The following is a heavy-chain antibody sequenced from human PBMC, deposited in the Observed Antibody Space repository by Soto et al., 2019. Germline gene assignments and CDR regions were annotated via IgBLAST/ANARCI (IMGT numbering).Heavy chain of an antibody. Sequence: QVQLQESGPGLVKPSETLSLTCTVSGGSISSYYWSWIRQPPGKGLEWIGYIYYSGSTNYNPSLKSRLTISVNMSKNQFSLKLSSVTAADTAVYYCARGTHYYYYGMDVWGQGTTVTVSS. D-gene: IGHD1-7*01. CDR1: GGSISSYY. CDR2: IYYSGST. J-gene: IGHJ6*02. V-gene: IGHV4-59*01. CDR3: ARGTHYYYYGMDV.